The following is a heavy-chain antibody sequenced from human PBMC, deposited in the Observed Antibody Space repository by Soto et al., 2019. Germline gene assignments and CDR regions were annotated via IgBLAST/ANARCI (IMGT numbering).Heavy chain of an antibody. Sequence: EVQLVESGGGLAQPGRSLRLSCVVSGFTFDDYSMHWVRQSPGKGLEWVSGISWNSGYIGYADSVKGRFTISRDNAKNSLYMQMNSLRTEDTALYYCAKGDYRNYVVSSLDYWGQGTLVTVSS. CDR2: ISWNSGYI. D-gene: IGHD4-4*01. V-gene: IGHV3-9*01. J-gene: IGHJ4*02. CDR3: AKGDYRNYVVSSLDY. CDR1: GFTFDDYS.